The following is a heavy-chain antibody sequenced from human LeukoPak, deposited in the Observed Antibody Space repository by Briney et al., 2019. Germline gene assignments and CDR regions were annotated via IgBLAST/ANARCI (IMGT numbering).Heavy chain of an antibody. CDR3: ARGDYGDYSFDY. Sequence: ASVKVSCKASGGTFSSYAISWVRQAHGQGLEWMGRIIPILGIANYAQKFQGRVTITADKSTSTAYMELSSLRSEDTAVYYCARGDYGDYSFDYWGQGTLVTVSS. J-gene: IGHJ4*02. CDR1: GGTFSSYA. CDR2: IIPILGIA. D-gene: IGHD4-17*01. V-gene: IGHV1-69*04.